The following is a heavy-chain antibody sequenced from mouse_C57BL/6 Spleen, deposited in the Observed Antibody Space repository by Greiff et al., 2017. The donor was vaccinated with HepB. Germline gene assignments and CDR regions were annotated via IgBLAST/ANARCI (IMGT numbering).Heavy chain of an antibody. J-gene: IGHJ2*01. CDR2: ISSGSSTI. Sequence: EVQLVESGGGLVKPGGSLKLSCAASGFTFSDYGMHWVRQAPEKGLEWVAYISSGSSTIYYADTVKGRFTISIDNAKNTLFLQMTSLRSEDTAEYYCARRAGTPFGYWGQGTTLTVSS. D-gene: IGHD3-3*01. CDR1: GFTFSDYG. V-gene: IGHV5-17*01. CDR3: ARRAGTPFGY.